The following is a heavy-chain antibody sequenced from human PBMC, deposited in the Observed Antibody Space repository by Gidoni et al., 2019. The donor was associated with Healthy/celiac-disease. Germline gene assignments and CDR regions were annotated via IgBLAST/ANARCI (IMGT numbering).Heavy chain of an antibody. D-gene: IGHD6-13*01. CDR1: GGSISSSSYY. J-gene: IGHJ5*02. Sequence: QLQLQESGPGLVKPSETLSLTCTVSGGSISSSSYYWGWIRQPPGKGLEWIGSIYYSGSTYYNPSLKSRVTISVDTSKNQFSLKLSSVTAADTAVYYCARRVHSSSWIPDWFDPWGQGTLVTVSS. CDR3: ARRVHSSSWIPDWFDP. V-gene: IGHV4-39*01. CDR2: IYYSGST.